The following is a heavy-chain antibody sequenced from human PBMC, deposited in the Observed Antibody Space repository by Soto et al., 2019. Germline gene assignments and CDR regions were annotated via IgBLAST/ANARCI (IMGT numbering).Heavy chain of an antibody. D-gene: IGHD2-8*02. CDR3: ARLRIERVLALAVGYYYYGMDV. V-gene: IGHV4-30-4*01. J-gene: IGHJ6*02. Sequence: PSETLSLTCTVSGGSISSGDYYWSWIRQPPGKGLEWIGYIYYSGSTYYNPSLKSRVTISVDTSKNQFSLKLSSVTAADAAVYYCARLRIERVLALAVGYYYYGMDVWGQGTTVTVSS. CDR1: GGSISSGDYY. CDR2: IYYSGST.